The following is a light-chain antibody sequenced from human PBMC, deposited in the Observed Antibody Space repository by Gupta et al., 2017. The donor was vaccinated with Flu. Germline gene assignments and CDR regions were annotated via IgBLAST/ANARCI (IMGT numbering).Light chain of an antibody. CDR1: QSVLDSSNNRNC. J-gene: IGKJ3*01. CDR2: GAS. CDR3: QQYISSPLT. V-gene: IGKV4-1*01. Sequence: SLGVRATINCKSSQSVLDSSNNRNCLGWFQQRPGQAPKLLIYGASARAPGVPDRFTGSGSETDFTLTISSLQTEDVAVYYCQQYISSPLTFGPGTKVEIK.